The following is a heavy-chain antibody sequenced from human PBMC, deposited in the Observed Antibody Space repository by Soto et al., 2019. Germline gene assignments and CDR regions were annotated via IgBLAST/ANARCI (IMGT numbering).Heavy chain of an antibody. D-gene: IGHD2-15*01. CDR1: GFTFSNYG. Sequence: QVQLVESGGGVVQPGRSLRLSCAASGFTFSNYGMHWVRQAPGKGLEWVAVIWNDGSDKYYADSMKGRFTISRDNSKNMMYLQMHRLRAEYRGMYYCAKPLGTFFSSVFVVEHWGQGTLVIVSS. V-gene: IGHV3-33*06. CDR2: IWNDGSDK. J-gene: IGHJ4*02. CDR3: AKPLGTFFSSVFVVEH.